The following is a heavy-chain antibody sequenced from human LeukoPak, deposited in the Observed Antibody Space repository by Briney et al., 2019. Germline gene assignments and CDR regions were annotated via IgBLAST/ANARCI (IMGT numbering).Heavy chain of an antibody. V-gene: IGHV3-74*01. J-gene: IGHJ4*02. CDR3: ATLYAGSTDY. Sequence: GGSLRLSCAASGFTFSSYWMNWVRQAPGKGLVWVARIKPDGSSISSADSVKGRFTISRDNAKNTLYLQMNSLRAEDTAVYYCATLYAGSTDYWGRGTLVTVSS. CDR1: GFTFSSYW. CDR2: IKPDGSSI. D-gene: IGHD2-8*01.